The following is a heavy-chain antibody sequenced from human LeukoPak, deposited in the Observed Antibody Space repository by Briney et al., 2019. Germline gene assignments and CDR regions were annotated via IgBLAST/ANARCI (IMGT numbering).Heavy chain of an antibody. CDR3: LREEGA. D-gene: IGHD3-16*01. V-gene: IGHV3-7*01. Sequence: GGSLRLSCAGSGFSFSSHWMSWVRQAPGKGLEWVADTNDDGSEKNYVDSVKGRFTISRDNAKKSLFLQMNSLRADDTAVYFCLREEGAWGQGTLVTVSS. CDR1: GFSFSSHW. J-gene: IGHJ5*02. CDR2: TNDDGSEK.